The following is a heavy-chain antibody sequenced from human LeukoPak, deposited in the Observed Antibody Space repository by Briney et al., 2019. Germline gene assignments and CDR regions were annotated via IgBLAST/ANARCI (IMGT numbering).Heavy chain of an antibody. V-gene: IGHV4-34*01. CDR1: GGSFSGYY. D-gene: IGHD6-19*01. CDR2: INHSGST. Sequence: SETLSLTCAVYGGSFSGYYWSWIRQSPGKGLEWIGEINHSGSTNYNPSLKSRVTISVDTSKNQFSLKLSSVTAADTAVYYCARGEDSSGWFVYWGQGTLVTVSS. J-gene: IGHJ4*02. CDR3: ARGEDSSGWFVY.